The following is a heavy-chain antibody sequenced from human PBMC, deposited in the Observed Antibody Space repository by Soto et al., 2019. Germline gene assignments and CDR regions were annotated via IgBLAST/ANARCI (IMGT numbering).Heavy chain of an antibody. CDR1: GFIFSNYA. V-gene: IGHV3-23*01. J-gene: IGHJ5*02. CDR3: AKHLPPLTTAGDLNWFDP. CDR2: ISSSGGNI. D-gene: IGHD6-13*01. Sequence: GGSLRLSCADSGFIFSNYAMSWVRQAPGKGLEWVSSISSSGGNIYYADSVKGRFTISRDNSKNTLYLQMNSLRAEDTAVYYCAKHLPPLTTAGDLNWFDPWGQGTLVTVYS.